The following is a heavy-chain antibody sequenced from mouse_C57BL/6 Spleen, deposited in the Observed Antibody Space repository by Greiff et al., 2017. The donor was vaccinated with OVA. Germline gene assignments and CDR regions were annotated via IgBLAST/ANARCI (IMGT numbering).Heavy chain of an antibody. J-gene: IGHJ3*01. V-gene: IGHV1-82*01. CDR2: IYPGDGDT. CDR1: GYAFSSSW. D-gene: IGHD4-1*01. Sequence: VQLQESGPELVKPGASVKISCKASGYAFSSSWMNWVKQRPGKGLEWIGRIYPGDGDTNYNGKFKGKATLTADKSSSTAYMQLSSLTSEDSAVYFCARDSTGTVAYWGQGTLVTVSA. CDR3: ARDSTGTVAY.